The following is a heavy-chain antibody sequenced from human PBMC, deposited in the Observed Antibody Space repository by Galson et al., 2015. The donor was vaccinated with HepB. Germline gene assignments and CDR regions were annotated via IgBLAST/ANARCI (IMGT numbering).Heavy chain of an antibody. Sequence: SLRLSCAASGFTFSRYGMHWVRQAPGKGLEWVAVISFDGSNKYYADSVKGRFTISRDNSKNTLYLQMNSLRAEDTAVYYCAKADSRKLELTNYFDYWGQGTLVTVSS. D-gene: IGHD1-7*01. CDR3: AKADSRKLELTNYFDY. CDR1: GFTFSRYG. CDR2: ISFDGSNK. V-gene: IGHV3-30*18. J-gene: IGHJ4*02.